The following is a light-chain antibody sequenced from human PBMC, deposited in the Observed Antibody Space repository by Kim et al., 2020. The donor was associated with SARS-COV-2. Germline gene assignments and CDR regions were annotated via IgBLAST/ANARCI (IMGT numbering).Light chain of an antibody. CDR1: SSDVGGYNY. J-gene: IGLJ2*01. V-gene: IGLV2-11*01. Sequence: SALTQPRSVSGSPGQSVTISCTGTSSDVGGYNYVSWYQQHPGKAPKVMIYDVTKRPSGVPDRFSGSKSGNTASLTISGLEAEDKADYYCCSYAGSYTFVVFGGGPKLTVL. CDR3: CSYAGSYTFVV. CDR2: DVT.